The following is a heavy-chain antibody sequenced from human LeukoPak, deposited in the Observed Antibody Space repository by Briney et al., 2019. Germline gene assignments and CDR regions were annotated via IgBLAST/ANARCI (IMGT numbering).Heavy chain of an antibody. J-gene: IGHJ4*02. CDR2: IIPILGIA. CDR3: ARDGLAYCGGDCYTGVDY. V-gene: IGHV1-69*04. D-gene: IGHD2-21*02. Sequence: ASVKVSCKASGGTFSSYAISWVRQAPGQGLEWMGRIIPILGIANYAQKFQGRVTITADKSTSTAYMELSSLRSEDTAVYYCARDGLAYCGGDCYTGVDYWGQGTLVTVSS. CDR1: GGTFSSYA.